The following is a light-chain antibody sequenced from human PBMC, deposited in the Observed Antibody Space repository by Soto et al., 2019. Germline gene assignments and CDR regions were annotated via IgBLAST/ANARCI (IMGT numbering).Light chain of an antibody. V-gene: IGKV3-11*01. CDR1: QSVTTY. CDR2: DAS. CDR3: QQRSNWPPSIT. Sequence: EIVLTQSPATLSLSPGERANISCRASQSVTTYLAWYQQNPGQAPRLLIYDASDRATGIPARFSGSGSGTDFTLTISSLEPEEFAVYYGQQRSNWPPSITFGQGTRLEIK. J-gene: IGKJ5*01.